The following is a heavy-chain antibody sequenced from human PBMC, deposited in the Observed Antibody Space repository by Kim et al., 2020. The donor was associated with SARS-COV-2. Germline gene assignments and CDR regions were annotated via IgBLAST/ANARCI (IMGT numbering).Heavy chain of an antibody. D-gene: IGHD6-13*01. J-gene: IGHJ4*02. Sequence: ADSVKGRFTISRNNAKNSLYLQMNSLRAEDTALYYCAKDKHSSSWYSFDYWGQGTLVTVSS. V-gene: IGHV3-9*01. CDR3: AKDKHSSSWYSFDY.